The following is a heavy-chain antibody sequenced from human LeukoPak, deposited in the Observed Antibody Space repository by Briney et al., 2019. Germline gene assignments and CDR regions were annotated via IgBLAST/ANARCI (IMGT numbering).Heavy chain of an antibody. D-gene: IGHD2-2*01. CDR2: IKEDGSDE. CDR1: GFTVSNFW. J-gene: IGHJ4*02. V-gene: IGHV3-7*01. CDR3: ARGRRDTQYQIFDY. Sequence: PGGSLRLSCAGSGFTVSNFWMNWVRQAPGKGLEWVANIKEDGSDEYYVDSVKGRFTISRDDTKNSLFLQMNNLRVEDTAVYHCARGRRDTQYQIFDYWAREPWSPSHQ.